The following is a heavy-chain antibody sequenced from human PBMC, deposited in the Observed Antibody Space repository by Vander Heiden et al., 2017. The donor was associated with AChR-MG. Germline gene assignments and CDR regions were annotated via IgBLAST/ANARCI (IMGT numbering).Heavy chain of an antibody. CDR2: IKSKAGGGTT. CDR3: SWDYYDSNNQ. V-gene: IGHV3-15*01. Sequence: VQPVASGGGLAKPGGSLAPSCAASGFAFRDAWVSWVRQAPAKGLEWVRRIKSKAGGGTTEYAAPVKGRITISRDDSKNSLYLQMNRLETEDTAVYYCSWDYYDSNNQWGQGTLVTVSS. J-gene: IGHJ4*02. CDR1: GFAFRDAW. D-gene: IGHD3-22*01.